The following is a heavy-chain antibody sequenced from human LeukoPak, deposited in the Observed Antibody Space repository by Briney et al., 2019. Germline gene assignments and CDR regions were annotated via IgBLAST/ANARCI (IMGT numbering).Heavy chain of an antibody. J-gene: IGHJ4*02. CDR1: GFTFSSYA. CDR3: ARDFDY. CDR2: ISYDGSNK. Sequence: GGSLGLSCAASGFTFSSYAMHWVRQAPGKGLEWEAVISYDGSNKYYADSVKGRFTISRDNSKNTLYLQMNSLRAEDTAVYYCARDFDYWGQGTLVTVSS. V-gene: IGHV3-30-3*01.